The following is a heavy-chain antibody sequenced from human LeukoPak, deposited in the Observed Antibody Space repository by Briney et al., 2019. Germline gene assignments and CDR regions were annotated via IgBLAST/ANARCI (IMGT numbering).Heavy chain of an antibody. CDR2: ISTSGATT. CDR1: GFTFKTYN. J-gene: IGHJ4*02. D-gene: IGHD3-10*01. Sequence: PGGSLRLSCATSGFTFKTYNMNWVRQAPGKGLEWVAYISTSGATTHYAASLRGRFTISRDNADASLHLQMDSLRDDDSGVYFCARDRGITMVRGVAQRGGFDKWGRGTLVAVAS. V-gene: IGHV3-48*02. CDR3: ARDRGITMVRGVAQRGGFDK.